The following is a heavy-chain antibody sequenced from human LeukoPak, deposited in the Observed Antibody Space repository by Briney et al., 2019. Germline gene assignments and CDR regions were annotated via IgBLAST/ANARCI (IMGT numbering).Heavy chain of an antibody. V-gene: IGHV3-30*02. CDR1: GFAFKNYG. CDR3: ARPYSSNVYYYYYMDV. CDR2: IRNDGSNK. D-gene: IGHD6-19*01. J-gene: IGHJ6*03. Sequence: GGSLRLSCVASGFAFKNYGMHWVRQAPGKGLEWVAFIRNDGSNKYYADSVKGRFTISRDNSKNRLYVQMNSLRAEDTAVYYCARPYSSNVYYYYYMDVWGKGTTVTISS.